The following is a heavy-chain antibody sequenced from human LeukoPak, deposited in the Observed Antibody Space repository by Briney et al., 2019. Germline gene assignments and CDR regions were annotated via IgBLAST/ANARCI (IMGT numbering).Heavy chain of an antibody. CDR1: GYTFTSYD. CDR2: MNPNSGNT. D-gene: IGHD2-15*01. Sequence: GASVKVSCKASGYTFTSYDFNWVRQATGHGLEWMGWMNPNSGNTGYAQKFQGRLTMTRNTSINTAYMEVSSLISEDTAVYYCARGAPQEYCSGGSCPYFDYWGQGTLVTVSS. CDR3: ARGAPQEYCSGGSCPYFDY. V-gene: IGHV1-8*01. J-gene: IGHJ4*02.